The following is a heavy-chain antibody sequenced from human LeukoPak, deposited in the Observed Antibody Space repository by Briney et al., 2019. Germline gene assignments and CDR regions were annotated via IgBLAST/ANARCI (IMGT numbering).Heavy chain of an antibody. CDR2: IYYSWGT. J-gene: IGHJ5*02. D-gene: IGHD5-18*01. Sequence: SETLSLTCTVSGGSISSYYWSWIRQPPGKGLEWIGYIYYSWGTNYNPSLMSQVTISVDTSKNQFSLKLSSVTAADTAVYDCAREGTWYSYGQGCWFDPWGQGTLVTVSS. V-gene: IGHV4-59*12. CDR1: GGSISSYY. CDR3: AREGTWYSYGQGCWFDP.